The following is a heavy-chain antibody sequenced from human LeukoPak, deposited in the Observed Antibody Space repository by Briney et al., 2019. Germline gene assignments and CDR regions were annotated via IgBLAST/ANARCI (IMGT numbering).Heavy chain of an antibody. D-gene: IGHD1-20*01. V-gene: IGHV4-4*07. Sequence: SETLSLTCTVSGASISSYYWSWTRQPAGKGLEWIGRIYTTGITNYNPSLKSRVTMSVDTSKNQFSLKLSSVTAADTAVYYCARAGYNWNDAHFDYWGQGTLVTVSS. CDR3: ARAGYNWNDAHFDY. J-gene: IGHJ4*02. CDR2: IYTTGIT. CDR1: GASISSYY.